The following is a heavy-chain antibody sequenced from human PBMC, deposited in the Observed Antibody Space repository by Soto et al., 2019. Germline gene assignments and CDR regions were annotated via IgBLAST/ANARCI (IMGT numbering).Heavy chain of an antibody. J-gene: IGHJ6*02. D-gene: IGHD2-2*01. Sequence: GASVKVSCKASGFSFTGYYIHWLRQAPGQGLEWMGWINPKSGDTGYAQKFQGRVTMTRDTSLDIVHMDLSGLTSDDAAVYYCARDTRGTRGFDEMDFWGQGTTVTVSS. CDR1: GFSFTGYY. CDR2: INPKSGDT. CDR3: ARDTRGTRGFDEMDF. V-gene: IGHV1-2*02.